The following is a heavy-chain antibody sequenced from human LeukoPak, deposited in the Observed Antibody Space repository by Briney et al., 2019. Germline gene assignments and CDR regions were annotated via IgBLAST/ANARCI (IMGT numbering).Heavy chain of an antibody. V-gene: IGHV3-7*01. CDR1: GFTFSSYW. CDR3: AREAVAGSLYYNYYMDV. Sequence: GGSLRLSCAASGFTFSSYWMSWVRQAPGKGLEWVANIKGDGSEKYHVDSVKGRFTISRDNPKNSLYLQMNSLRAEDSAVYYCAREAVAGSLYYNYYMDVWGKGTTVTVSS. J-gene: IGHJ6*03. D-gene: IGHD6-19*01. CDR2: IKGDGSEK.